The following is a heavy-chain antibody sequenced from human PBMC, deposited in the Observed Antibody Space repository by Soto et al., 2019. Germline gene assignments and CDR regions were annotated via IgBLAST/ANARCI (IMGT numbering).Heavy chain of an antibody. V-gene: IGHV3-13*04. CDR1: GFTFSPYD. J-gene: IGHJ5*02. CDR3: ARGALGFDP. CDR2: IGTSGDT. D-gene: IGHD6-6*01. Sequence: EVQVVESGGGLVQPGGSLRLSCAASGFTFSPYDMHWVRQATGRGLEWVSGIGTSGDTYYAGSVKGRFTISRENAKNSVYLQMNSLRAGDTAVYYCARGALGFDPWGQGTLVAVSS.